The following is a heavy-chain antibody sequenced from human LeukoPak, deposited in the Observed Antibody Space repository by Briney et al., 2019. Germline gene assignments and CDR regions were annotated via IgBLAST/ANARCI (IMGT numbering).Heavy chain of an antibody. J-gene: IGHJ5*02. D-gene: IGHD4-11*01. CDR2: IDPSDSYT. CDR3: ARDYSNCVNWFDP. CDR1: GYSFTSYW. Sequence: GESLKISCKGSGYSFTSYWISWVRQMPGKGLEWMGRIDPSDSYTNYSPSFQGHVTISADKSISTAYLQWSSLKASDTAMYYCARDYSNCVNWFDPWGQGTLVTVSS. V-gene: IGHV5-10-1*01.